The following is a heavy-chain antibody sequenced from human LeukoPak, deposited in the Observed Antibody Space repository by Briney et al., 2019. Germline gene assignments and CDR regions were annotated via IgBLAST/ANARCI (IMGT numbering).Heavy chain of an antibody. V-gene: IGHV1-24*01. D-gene: IGHD3-10*01. Sequence: SVKVSCKVSGYTLTELSMHWVRPAPGKGREWVGGFDPEDGETIYAQKFQGRVTMTEHTSTDTAYMELSSLRSEDTAVYYCATDRGSGRNSLWFYPWGQGTLVTVSS. CDR2: FDPEDGET. CDR3: ATDRGSGRNSLWFYP. J-gene: IGHJ5*02. CDR1: GYTLTELS.